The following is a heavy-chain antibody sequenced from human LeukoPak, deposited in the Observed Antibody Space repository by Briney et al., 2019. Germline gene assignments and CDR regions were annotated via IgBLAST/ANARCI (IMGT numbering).Heavy chain of an antibody. V-gene: IGHV3-21*01. CDR1: GFTFSSYS. J-gene: IGHJ3*02. CDR3: ARFIAAANDAFDI. Sequence: GGSLRLSCVASGFTFSSYSMNWVRQAPGKGLEWVSSISSSSSYIYYADSVKGRFTISRDNAKNSLYLQMNSLRAEDTAVYYCARFIAAANDAFDIWGQGTMVTVSS. CDR2: ISSSSSYI. D-gene: IGHD6-13*01.